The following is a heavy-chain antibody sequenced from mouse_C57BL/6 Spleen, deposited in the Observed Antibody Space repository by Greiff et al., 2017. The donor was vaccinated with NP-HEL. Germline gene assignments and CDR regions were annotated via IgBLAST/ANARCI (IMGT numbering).Heavy chain of an antibody. J-gene: IGHJ4*01. Sequence: EVKVVESGGGLVKPGGSLKLSCAASGFTFSDYGMHWVRQAPEKGLEWVAYISSGSSTNYYADTVKGRFTISRDNAKNTLFLQMTSLRSEDTAMYYCARRGEYDGYYAMDYWGQGTSVTVSS. CDR1: GFTFSDYG. CDR3: ARRGEYDGYYAMDY. D-gene: IGHD2-14*01. V-gene: IGHV5-17*01. CDR2: ISSGSSTN.